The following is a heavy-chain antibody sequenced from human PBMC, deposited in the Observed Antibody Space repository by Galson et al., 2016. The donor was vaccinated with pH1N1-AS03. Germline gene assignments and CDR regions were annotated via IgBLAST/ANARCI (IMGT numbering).Heavy chain of an antibody. CDR1: GHSFTNHW. J-gene: IGHJ6*02. CDR3: ARHREYQVLSSPMDV. D-gene: IGHD2-2*01. V-gene: IGHV5-51*01. CDR2: IYPVDSDT. Sequence: QSGAEVKKTGESLQISCKGSGHSFTNHWIAWVRQMPGKGLEWMGFIYPVDSDTRYSPSFQGQVTISADKSVTTAYLQWSSLKASDTAIYYCARHREYQVLSSPMDVWGQGTTVTVSS.